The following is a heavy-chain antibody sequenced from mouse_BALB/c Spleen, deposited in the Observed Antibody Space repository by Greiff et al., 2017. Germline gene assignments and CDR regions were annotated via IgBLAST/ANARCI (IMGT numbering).Heavy chain of an antibody. CDR1: GFTFSSYA. CDR2: ISSGGST. V-gene: IGHV5-6-5*01. Sequence: EVQVVESGGGLVKPGGSLKLSCAASGFTFSSYAMSWVRQTPEKRLEWVASISSGGSTYYPDSVKGRFTISRDNARNILYLQMSSLRSEDTAMYYCARGGGYGSSYDYYAMDYWGQGTSVTVSA. D-gene: IGHD1-1*01. CDR3: ARGGGYGSSYDYYAMDY. J-gene: IGHJ4*01.